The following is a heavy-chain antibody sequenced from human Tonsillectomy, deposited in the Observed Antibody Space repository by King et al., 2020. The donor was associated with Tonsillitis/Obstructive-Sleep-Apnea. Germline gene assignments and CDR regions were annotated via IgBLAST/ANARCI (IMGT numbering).Heavy chain of an antibody. D-gene: IGHD3-3*01. Sequence: QLQESGPGLVKPSGTLSLTCAVSGDSISNSYLWSWVRQPPGKGLEWIGEIYHSGNTNYNPSLKSRVTMSVDKSKNQFSLKLSSVTAADTAVYYCARTFGVVISPYLDNWGQGALAT. CDR3: ARTFGVVISPYLDN. J-gene: IGHJ4*02. V-gene: IGHV4-4*02. CDR2: IYHSGNT. CDR1: GDSISNSYL.